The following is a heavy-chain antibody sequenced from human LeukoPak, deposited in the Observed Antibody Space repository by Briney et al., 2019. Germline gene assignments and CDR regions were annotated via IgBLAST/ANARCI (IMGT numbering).Heavy chain of an antibody. CDR1: GFTFSSSW. CDR3: VRSRGYFDC. J-gene: IGHJ4*02. V-gene: IGHV3-74*01. CDR2: INNDGST. Sequence: GGSLRLSCAASGFTFSSSWMHWVRQVPGKGLVRVSRINNDGSTAYADSVKGRFTISRDSAKNTLYLQMNSLRAEDTAVYYCVRSRGYFDCWGQGTLVTVSS.